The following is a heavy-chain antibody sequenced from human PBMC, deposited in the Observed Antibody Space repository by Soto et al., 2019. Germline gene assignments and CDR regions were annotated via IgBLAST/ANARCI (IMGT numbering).Heavy chain of an antibody. D-gene: IGHD2-15*01. J-gene: IGHJ6*02. Sequence: QVQLVESGGGVVQPGRSLRLSCAASGFTFSSYGMHWVRQAPGKGLEWVAVISYDGSNKYYADSVKGRFTISRDNSKNTLYMQMNSLRAEETAVYYCAKNLLRPRYCSGGSCHHYYYYGMDVWGQGTTVTVSS. V-gene: IGHV3-30*18. CDR1: GFTFSSYG. CDR2: ISYDGSNK. CDR3: AKNLLRPRYCSGGSCHHYYYYGMDV.